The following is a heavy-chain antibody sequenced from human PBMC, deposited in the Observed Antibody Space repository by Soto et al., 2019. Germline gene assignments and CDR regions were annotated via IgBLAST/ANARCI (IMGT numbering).Heavy chain of an antibody. Sequence: PSETLSLTCTVSGGSISSYYWSWIRQPPGKGLEWIGYIYSSGSTNYNPSLKSRVIISVDTSKNQFSLKLTSVTAADTAVYYCGRHGDCRSISCSYFHYMDVWGKGTTVTVSS. CDR3: GRHGDCRSISCSYFHYMDV. D-gene: IGHD2-2*01. V-gene: IGHV4-59*08. J-gene: IGHJ6*03. CDR2: IYSSGST. CDR1: GGSISSYY.